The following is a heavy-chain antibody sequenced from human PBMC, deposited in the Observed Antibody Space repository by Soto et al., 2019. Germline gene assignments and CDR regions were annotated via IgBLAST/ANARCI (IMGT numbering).Heavy chain of an antibody. CDR2: ISYDGSNK. D-gene: IGHD3-10*01. V-gene: IGHV3-30*18. CDR1: GFTFSSYG. Sequence: QVQLVESGGGVVQPGRSLRLSCAASGFTFSSYGMHWVRQAPGKGLEWMAVISYDGSNKYYADSVKGRFTISSDNSKNTLYLQMNSLRAEDTAVYYCAKVHYGSGSYSTYDYWGQGTLVTVSS. CDR3: AKVHYGSGSYSTYDY. J-gene: IGHJ4*02.